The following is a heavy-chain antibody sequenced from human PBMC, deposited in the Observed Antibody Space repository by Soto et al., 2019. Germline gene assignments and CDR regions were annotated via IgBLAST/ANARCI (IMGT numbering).Heavy chain of an antibody. CDR3: ARSGPGSQGYCSSTSCYFRFYYMDV. CDR1: GYTFTSYA. D-gene: IGHD2-2*01. Sequence: GASVKVSCKASGYTFTSYAMHWVRQAPGQRLEWMGWINAGNGNTKYSQKFQGRVTITRDTSASTAYMELSSLRSGDTAVYYCARSGPGSQGYCSSTSCYFRFYYMDVWGKGTTVTVSS. J-gene: IGHJ6*03. CDR2: INAGNGNT. V-gene: IGHV1-3*01.